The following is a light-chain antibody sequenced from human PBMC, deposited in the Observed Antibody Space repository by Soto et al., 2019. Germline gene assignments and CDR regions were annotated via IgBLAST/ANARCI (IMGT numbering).Light chain of an antibody. CDR2: SNN. CDR3: AAWDDSLNGVV. J-gene: IGLJ2*01. V-gene: IGLV1-44*01. CDR1: SSNIGSNT. Sequence: QLVLTQPPSASGTPGQRVTISCSGSSSNIGSNTVNWYQQLSGTAPKLLIYSNNQRPSGVPDRFSGSKSGTSASLAISGLQSEDEADYYCAAWDDSLNGVVFGGGTKLTVL.